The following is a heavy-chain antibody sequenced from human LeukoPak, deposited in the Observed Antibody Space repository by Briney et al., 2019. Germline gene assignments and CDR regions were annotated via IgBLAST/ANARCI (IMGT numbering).Heavy chain of an antibody. CDR1: GYTFTSYG. J-gene: IGHJ4*02. D-gene: IGHD3-16*01. Sequence: ASVKVSCKASGYTFTSYGISWVRQAPGQGLEWMGWINPNSGGTNYAQKFQGRVTMTRDTSISTAYMELSRLRSDDTAVYYCAGGAYYYFDYWGQGTLVTVSS. V-gene: IGHV1-2*02. CDR3: AGGAYYYFDY. CDR2: INPNSGGT.